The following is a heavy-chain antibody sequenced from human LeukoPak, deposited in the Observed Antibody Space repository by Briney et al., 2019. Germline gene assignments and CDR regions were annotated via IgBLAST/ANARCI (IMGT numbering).Heavy chain of an antibody. D-gene: IGHD3-10*01. V-gene: IGHV3-66*01. CDR2: IYSGGST. Sequence: GGSLRLSCAASGFTVSSNYMSWVRQAPGKGLEWVSVIYSGGSTYYADSVKGRFTISRDNSKNTLYLQMNSLRAEDTAVYYCARDGSGSIPAPYYYYGMDVWGQGTTVTVSS. CDR3: ARDGSGSIPAPYYYYGMDV. J-gene: IGHJ6*02. CDR1: GFTVSSNY.